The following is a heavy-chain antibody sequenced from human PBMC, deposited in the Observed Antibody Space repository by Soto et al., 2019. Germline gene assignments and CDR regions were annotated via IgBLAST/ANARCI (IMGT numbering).Heavy chain of an antibody. Sequence: EVQLVESGGGLVQPGGSLRLSCAASGFTFSSYWMHWVRQAPGKGLVWVSRINSDGSSTSYADSVKGRFTISRDNAKTTPYLKMNGLRAEDTAVYYCVRTSLVVAAATREDYWGQGTLVTVSS. V-gene: IGHV3-74*01. J-gene: IGHJ4*02. CDR2: INSDGSST. D-gene: IGHD2-15*01. CDR1: GFTFSSYW. CDR3: VRTSLVVAAATREDY.